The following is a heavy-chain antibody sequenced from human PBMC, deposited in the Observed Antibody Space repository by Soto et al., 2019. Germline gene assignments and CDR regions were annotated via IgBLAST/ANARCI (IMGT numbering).Heavy chain of an antibody. CDR2: IHYSGST. V-gene: IGHV4-59*01. J-gene: IGHJ3*02. CDR3: ARGRVITFGGVIAHDAFDI. D-gene: IGHD3-16*02. CDR1: GGSISSYY. Sequence: SETLSLTCTVSGGSISSYYWSWIRQPPGKGLEWIGYIHYSGSTNYNPSLKSRVTISVDTSKNQFSLKLSSVTAADTAVYYCARGRVITFGGVIAHDAFDIWGQGTMVTVS.